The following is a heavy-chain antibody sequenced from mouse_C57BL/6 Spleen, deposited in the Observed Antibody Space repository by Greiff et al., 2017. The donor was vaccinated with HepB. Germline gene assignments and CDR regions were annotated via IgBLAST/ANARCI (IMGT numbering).Heavy chain of an antibody. CDR2: IYPRSGNT. D-gene: IGHD4-1*01. CDR3: ARGRVTGTFYAMDY. V-gene: IGHV1-81*01. CDR1: GYTFTSYG. Sequence: QVQLQQSGAELARPGASVKLSCKASGYTFTSYGISWVKQRTGQGLEWIGEIYPRSGNTYYNEKFKGKATLTADKSSSTAYMELRSLTSEDSAVYFCARGRVTGTFYAMDYWGQGTSVTVSS. J-gene: IGHJ4*01.